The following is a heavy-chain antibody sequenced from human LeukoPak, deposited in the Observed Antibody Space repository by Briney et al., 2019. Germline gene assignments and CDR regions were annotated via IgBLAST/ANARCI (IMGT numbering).Heavy chain of an antibody. D-gene: IGHD5-18*01. Sequence: SETLSLTRAVYGGSLSGYYWSWIRQPPGKGLEWIGEINHSGSTNYTPSLKSRVTISIDTSKNQFSLKLSSVTAADTAVYYCAREGYSYGWGYFDYWGEGTLVTVSS. CDR2: INHSGST. V-gene: IGHV4-34*01. CDR1: GGSLSGYY. CDR3: AREGYSYGWGYFDY. J-gene: IGHJ4*01.